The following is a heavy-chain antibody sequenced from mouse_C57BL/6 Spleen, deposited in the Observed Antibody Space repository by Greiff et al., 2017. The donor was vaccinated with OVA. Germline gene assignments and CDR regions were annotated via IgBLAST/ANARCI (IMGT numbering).Heavy chain of an antibody. J-gene: IGHJ4*01. CDR2: IYPGSGNT. Sequence: LQESGPELVKPGASVKISCKASGYSFTSYYIHWVKQRPGQGLEWIGWIYPGSGNTKYNEKFKGKATLTADTSSSTAYMQLSSLTSEDSAVYYCAEGGKGGYAMDYWGQGTSVTVSS. V-gene: IGHV1-66*01. CDR3: AEGGKGGYAMDY. CDR1: GYSFTSYY.